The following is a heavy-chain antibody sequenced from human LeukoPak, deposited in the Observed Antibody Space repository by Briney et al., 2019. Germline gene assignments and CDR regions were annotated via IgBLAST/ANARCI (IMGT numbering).Heavy chain of an antibody. CDR1: GFNFSNYW. J-gene: IGHJ4*02. D-gene: IGHD3-3*01. Sequence: GGSLRLSCGASGFNFSNYWMTWVRQAPGKGLEWVANINQDGGKKNYVDSVKGRFTIFRDNSKNTLYLQMNSLRAEDTAVYYCARDQGYYDFWSGYDYWGQGTLVTVSS. V-gene: IGHV3-7*01. CDR3: ARDQGYYDFWSGYDY. CDR2: INQDGGKK.